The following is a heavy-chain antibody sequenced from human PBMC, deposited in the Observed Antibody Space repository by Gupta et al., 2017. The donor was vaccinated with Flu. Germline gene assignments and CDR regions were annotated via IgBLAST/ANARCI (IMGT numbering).Heavy chain of an antibody. D-gene: IGHD6-13*01. CDR2: INPGGGST. CDR3: ARATGRAAAATVGDS. J-gene: IGHJ4*02. V-gene: IGHV1-46*01. CDR1: TGHY. Sequence: TGHYIHWVRQAPGQGLEWMGLINPGGGSTGYAQKFQGRVTMTRDTSSSTVYMELSSLTSEDTAVYYCARATGRAAAATVGDSWGPGTLVTVS.